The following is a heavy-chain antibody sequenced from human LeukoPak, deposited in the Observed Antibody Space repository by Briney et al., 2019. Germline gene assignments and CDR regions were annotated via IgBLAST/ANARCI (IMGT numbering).Heavy chain of an antibody. CDR3: ARADSSGYYSY. D-gene: IGHD3-22*01. V-gene: IGHV3-21*01. CDR2: ISSSSSYI. CDR1: GFTFSSYA. Sequence: GGSLRLSCAASGFTFSSYAMSWVRQAPGKGLEWVSSISSSSSYIYYADSVKGRFTISRDNAKNSLYLQMNSLRAEDTAVYYCARADSSGYYSYWGQGTLVTVSS. J-gene: IGHJ4*02.